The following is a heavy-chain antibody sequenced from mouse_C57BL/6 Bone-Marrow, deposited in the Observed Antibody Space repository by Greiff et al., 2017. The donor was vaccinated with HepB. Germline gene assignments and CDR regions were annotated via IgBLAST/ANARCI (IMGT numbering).Heavy chain of an antibody. Sequence: QVQLQQSGPELVKPGASVKLSCKASGYTFTSYWMHWVKQRPGRGLEWIGRIDPNSGGTKYNEKFKSKATLTVDKPSSTAYMQLSSLTSEDAAVYYCARSGYSNYGGVAWFAYWGQGTLVTVSA. CDR3: ARSGYSNYGGVAWFAY. V-gene: IGHV1-72*01. D-gene: IGHD2-5*01. CDR2: IDPNSGGT. CDR1: GYTFTSYW. J-gene: IGHJ3*01.